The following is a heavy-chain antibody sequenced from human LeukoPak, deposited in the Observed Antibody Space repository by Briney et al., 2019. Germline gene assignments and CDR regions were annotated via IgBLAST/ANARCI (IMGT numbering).Heavy chain of an antibody. J-gene: IGHJ4*02. Sequence: VKPGGSLRLSCAASGFTFSSYSMNWVRQAPGKGLEWVSSISSSSSYIYYADSVKGRFTISRDNAKNSLYLQMNSLRAEDTAVYYCARDGGGYACYDFWSGYYHDYFDYWGQGTLVTVSS. CDR3: ARDGGGYACYDFWSGYYHDYFDY. CDR1: GFTFSSYS. D-gene: IGHD3-3*01. V-gene: IGHV3-21*01. CDR2: ISSSSSYI.